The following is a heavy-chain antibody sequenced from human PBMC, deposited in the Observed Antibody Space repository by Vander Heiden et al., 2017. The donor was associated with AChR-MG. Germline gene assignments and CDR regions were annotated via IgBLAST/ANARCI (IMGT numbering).Heavy chain of an antibody. J-gene: IGHJ2*01. CDR2: IYSDGNNK. D-gene: IGHD6-19*01. V-gene: IGHV3-30*07. CDR1: GFTFSNSA. Sequence: QVQLVESGGGVVQPGKSLRLSCAASGFTFSNSAMHWVRQAPGKGLEWVALIYSDGNNKDYADSVEGRFTISRDNSKNTVSLEMNSLRAGDTAVYYCARPNSSGWAAHWYFDLWGRGTLVTVSS. CDR3: ARPNSSGWAAHWYFDL.